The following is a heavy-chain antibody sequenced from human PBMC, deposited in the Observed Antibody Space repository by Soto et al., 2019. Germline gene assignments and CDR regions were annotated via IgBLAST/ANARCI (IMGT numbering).Heavy chain of an antibody. V-gene: IGHV1-69*06. CDR3: ARDMTRTVVPYFDF. J-gene: IGHJ4*02. CDR2: IIPISGAA. D-gene: IGHD1-7*01. Sequence: GASVKVSCKASGGTFSNYVVNWVRQAPGPGLEWMGRIIPISGAANYAQKFQGRVTITADKSTSTSYMELSSLRSEDTAVYYCARDMTRTVVPYFDFWGQGTLVTVSS. CDR1: GGTFSNYV.